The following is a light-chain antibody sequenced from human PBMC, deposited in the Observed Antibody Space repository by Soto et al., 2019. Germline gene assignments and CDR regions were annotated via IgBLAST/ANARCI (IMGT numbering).Light chain of an antibody. CDR2: GAS. Sequence: EIVLTQSPGTLSLSPGERAALSCRASQTVHNNFLAWYQQIPGQAPRLLMYGASSRATGVPDRFSGSGSGTDFSLTISRLEPEDTAVYYWQQYANSPPTFSQGTKLEIK. J-gene: IGKJ2*01. CDR3: QQYANSPPT. CDR1: QTVHNNF. V-gene: IGKV3-20*01.